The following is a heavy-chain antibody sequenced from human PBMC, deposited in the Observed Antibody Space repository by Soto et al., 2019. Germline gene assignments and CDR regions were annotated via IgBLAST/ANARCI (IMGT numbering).Heavy chain of an antibody. D-gene: IGHD5-12*01. CDR2: IYYSGST. J-gene: IGHJ6*03. CDR1: GGSISSGGYY. V-gene: IGHV4-31*03. Sequence: SETLSLTCTVSGGSISSGGYYWSWIRQHPGKGLEWIGYIYYSGSTYYNPSLKSRVTISVDTSKNHFSLKLSSVTAADTAVYYCARVIVATRQSYYYYYMDVWGKGTTVTVSS. CDR3: ARVIVATRQSYYYYYMDV.